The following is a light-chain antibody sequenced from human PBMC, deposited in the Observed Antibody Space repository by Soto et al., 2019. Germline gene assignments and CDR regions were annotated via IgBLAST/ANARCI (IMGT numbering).Light chain of an antibody. V-gene: IGLV4-69*01. Sequence: HPVLTQSPSASASLGASVKLTCTLSSGHSNYAIAWHQQQPEKGPRYLMKVNSGGSHIKGDGIPDRFSGSSSGAERYLFISRLQSEDEADYYCQTWGTGSAIVVFGGGTQLTVL. CDR2: VNSGGSH. J-gene: IGLJ7*01. CDR1: SGHSNYA. CDR3: QTWGTGSAIVV.